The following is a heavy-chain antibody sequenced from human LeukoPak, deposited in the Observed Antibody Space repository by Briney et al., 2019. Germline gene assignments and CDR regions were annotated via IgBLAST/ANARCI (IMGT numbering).Heavy chain of an antibody. D-gene: IGHD2-15*01. J-gene: IGHJ5*02. CDR2: ISSSSSTI. CDR3: ARGADGVSSNSRGWFDP. CDR1: GFTFNSSS. Sequence: GGSLRLSCAASGFTFNSSSMNWVRQAPGKGLEWLSYISSSSSTIYYADSVKGRFTISRDNAKNSLYLQMNTLRAEDTAVYSCARGADGVSSNSRGWFDPWGQGTLVTVSS. V-gene: IGHV3-48*01.